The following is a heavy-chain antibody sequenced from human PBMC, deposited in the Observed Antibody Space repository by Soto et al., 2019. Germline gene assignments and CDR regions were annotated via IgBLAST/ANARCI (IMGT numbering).Heavy chain of an antibody. CDR2: IYYSGST. CDR1: GGSISSGDDY. J-gene: IGHJ5*02. CDR3: GRRRAAGPGWFDL. V-gene: IGHV4-30-4*01. D-gene: IGHD6-13*01. Sequence: PSESMSITRTVSGGSISSGDDYWSWIRQPPGKGLEWIGYIYYSGSTYYNPSLKSRVTISVDTSKNQFSLKLSSVTAADTAVYYCGRRRAAGPGWFDLWGQGTLVTVSS.